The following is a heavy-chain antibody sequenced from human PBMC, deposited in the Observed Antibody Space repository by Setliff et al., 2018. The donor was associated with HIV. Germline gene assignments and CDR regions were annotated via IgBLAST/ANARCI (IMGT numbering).Heavy chain of an antibody. CDR3: ARPLTASYNFWGDAFVI. V-gene: IGHV4-39*01. Sequence: PSETLSLTCNVSGGSISKHYYWGWIRQPPDKGLQWIRSFHYSGSTSYNPSLTSRVTLSVDTSKNQLSLQLTSVTAADTATYYCARPLTASYNFWGDAFVIWGQGTMVTVSS. CDR1: GGSISKHYY. CDR2: FHYSGST. J-gene: IGHJ3*02. D-gene: IGHD3-3*01.